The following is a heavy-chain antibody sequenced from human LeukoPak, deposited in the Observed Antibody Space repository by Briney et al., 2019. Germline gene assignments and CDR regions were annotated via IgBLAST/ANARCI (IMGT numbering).Heavy chain of an antibody. CDR3: ASSYVGPDRGVC. V-gene: IGHV3-66*01. CDR1: GFTVSSAY. J-gene: IGHJ4*02. Sequence: GGSLRLSCAASGFTVSSAYMSWVRQAPGKGLEWVSVIYTGGTTYYADSMKGRFSVSRDNSKNTLYLRLNSLRAEDTAVYYCASSYVGPDRGVCWGQGTLVTVSS. CDR2: IYTGGTT. D-gene: IGHD3-10*02.